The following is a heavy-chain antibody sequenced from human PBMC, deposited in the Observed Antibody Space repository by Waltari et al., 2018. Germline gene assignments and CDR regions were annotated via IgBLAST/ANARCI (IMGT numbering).Heavy chain of an antibody. CDR3: AGEIAARDAFDI. V-gene: IGHV4-34*01. CDR2: INHSGST. D-gene: IGHD6-6*01. Sequence: QVQLQQWGAGLLKPSETLSLTCAVYGGSFSGYYWSWIRQPPGKGLEWIGEINHSGSTNYNPSLKSRVTISVDTSKNQFSLKLSSVTAADTAVYYCAGEIAARDAFDIWGQGTMVTVSS. J-gene: IGHJ3*02. CDR1: GGSFSGYY.